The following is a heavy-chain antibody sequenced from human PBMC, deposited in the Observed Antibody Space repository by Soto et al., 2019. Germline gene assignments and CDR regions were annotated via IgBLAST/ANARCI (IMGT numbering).Heavy chain of an antibody. D-gene: IGHD4-17*01. CDR2: IYYSGST. V-gene: IGHV4-59*01. J-gene: IGHJ4*02. Sequence: SETLSLTCTVSGGSINSYYWSWIRQPPGKELEWIGYIYYSGSTNYNPSLKSRVTISVDTSKNQFSLKLSSVTAADTAVYYCARWYGGSLDYWGQGTLVTVS. CDR3: ARWYGGSLDY. CDR1: GGSINSYY.